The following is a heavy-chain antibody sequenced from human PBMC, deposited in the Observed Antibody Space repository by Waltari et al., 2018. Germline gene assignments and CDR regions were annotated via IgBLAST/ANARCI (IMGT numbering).Heavy chain of an antibody. CDR3: ARTVVPASILITFNL. V-gene: IGHV3-30*04. D-gene: IGHD2-2*01. J-gene: IGHJ3*01. Sequence: QVQLVESGGGVVQPGRSLRLSCTASGFTFSSYAFHWVRQAPGKGLGWVALVSFDGSRKYYADSVKGRFTISRDDSKNTLFLQMTSLRHEDTGVYFCARTVVPASILITFNLWGQGTLVTVSS. CDR2: VSFDGSRK. CDR1: GFTFSSYA.